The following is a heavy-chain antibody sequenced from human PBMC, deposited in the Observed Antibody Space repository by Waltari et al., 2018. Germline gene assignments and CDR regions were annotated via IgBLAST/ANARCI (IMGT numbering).Heavy chain of an antibody. CDR3: SNSLNV. J-gene: IGHJ6*02. Sequence: EVQIVESGGDLVQPGGFLRLSCVISGFTLSNYWMDWVRQAPGKGLAWVANIKPDETEKYYVGSVKGRFTISRDNSKNSVYLQMNSLRAEDTAVYYCSNSLNVWGQGTTVTVSS. V-gene: IGHV3-7*01. CDR2: IKPDETEK. D-gene: IGHD4-4*01. CDR1: GFTLSNYW.